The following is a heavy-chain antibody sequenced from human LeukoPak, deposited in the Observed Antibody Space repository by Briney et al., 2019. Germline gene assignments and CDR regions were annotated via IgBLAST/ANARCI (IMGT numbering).Heavy chain of an antibody. D-gene: IGHD3-10*01. CDR1: GFTFSSYA. V-gene: IGHV3-23*01. CDR2: ISGSGGST. J-gene: IGHJ6*02. CDR3: AKDLAYYYGSGSYYPSTYYYYYGMDV. Sequence: GGSLRFSCAASGFTFSSYAMSWVRQAPGKGLEWVSAISGSGGSTYYADSVKGRFTISRDNSKNTLYLQMNSLRAEDTAVYYCAKDLAYYYGSGSYYPSTYYYYYGMDVWGQGTTVTVSS.